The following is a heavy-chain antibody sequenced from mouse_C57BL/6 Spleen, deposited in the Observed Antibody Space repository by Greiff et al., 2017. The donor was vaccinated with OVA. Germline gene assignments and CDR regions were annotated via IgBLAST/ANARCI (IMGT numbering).Heavy chain of an antibody. CDR2: INPNNGGT. CDR3: AIGGNYVFAY. D-gene: IGHD2-1*01. V-gene: IGHV1-26*01. Sequence: VQLQQSGPELVKPGASVKISCKASGYTFTDYYMNWVKQSHGKSLEWIGDINPNNGGTSYNQKFKGKATLTVDKSSSTAYMELRSLTSEDSAVYYCAIGGNYVFAYWGQGTLVTVSA. J-gene: IGHJ3*01. CDR1: GYTFTDYY.